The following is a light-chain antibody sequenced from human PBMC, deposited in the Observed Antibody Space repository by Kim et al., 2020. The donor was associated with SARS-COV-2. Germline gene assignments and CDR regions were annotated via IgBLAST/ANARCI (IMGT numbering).Light chain of an antibody. V-gene: IGKV3-20*01. Sequence: SCHRDRHTLSCRASQSCSRINLAGSHQKPGQAPRSLTYGESSRANGILDRFSGRASGTEFIRNISRREPEELAVNYCQRDGRSLYTFGQGTKLEI. J-gene: IGKJ2*01. CDR3: QRDGRSLYT. CDR1: QSCSRIN. CDR2: GES.